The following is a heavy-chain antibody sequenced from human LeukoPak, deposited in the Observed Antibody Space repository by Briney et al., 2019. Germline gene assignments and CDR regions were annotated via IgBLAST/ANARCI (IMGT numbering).Heavy chain of an antibody. D-gene: IGHD4-17*01. CDR3: AKDNGDFLTPDN. CDR1: GFTFSRYG. V-gene: IGHV3-30*02. Sequence: GGSLRLSFATSGFTFSRYGLHWFRQAPNKGREGVAFIRHDGSKQYCADSVKGRCTISRDTSKNTVYLQVDSLTGEDTAVYYCAKDNGDFLTPDNWGQGTLVTVSS. CDR2: IRHDGSKQ. J-gene: IGHJ4*02.